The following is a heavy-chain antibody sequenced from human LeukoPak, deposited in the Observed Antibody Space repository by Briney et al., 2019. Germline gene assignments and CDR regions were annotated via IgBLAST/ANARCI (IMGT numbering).Heavy chain of an antibody. CDR2: ISSSSSDI. Sequence: PGGSLRLSCAASGFIFSDFSISWVRQAPGKGLEWVSCISSSSSDIYYADSVKGRFTVSRDNAKNSLHLQMNSLRAEDTAVYYCARVAYCGGDCYYNYWYFDLWGRGTLVTVSS. CDR1: GFIFSDFS. CDR3: ARVAYCGGDCYYNYWYFDL. J-gene: IGHJ2*01. V-gene: IGHV3-21*01. D-gene: IGHD2-21*02.